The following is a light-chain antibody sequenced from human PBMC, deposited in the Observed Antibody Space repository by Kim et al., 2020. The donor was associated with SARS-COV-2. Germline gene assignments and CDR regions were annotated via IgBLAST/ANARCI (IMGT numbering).Light chain of an antibody. CDR3: CSYAGSSTYV. CDR2: EVT. V-gene: IGLV2-23*02. Sequence: QSALTQPASVSGSPGQSITISCTGTSSDVGSYNLVSWYQQHPGKAPKFMIYEVTKRPSGVSNRFSGSKSGNTASLTISGLQAEEEADYYCCSYAGSSTYVFGTGTKVTVL. CDR1: SSDVGSYNL. J-gene: IGLJ1*01.